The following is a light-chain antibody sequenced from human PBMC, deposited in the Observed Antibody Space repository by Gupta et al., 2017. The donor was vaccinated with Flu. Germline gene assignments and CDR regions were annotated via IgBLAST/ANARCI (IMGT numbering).Light chain of an antibody. V-gene: IGLV3-10*01. CDR3: YSTDNSGNHRGV. CDR2: EDS. J-gene: IGLJ2*01. CDR1: ALPKKY. Sequence: SFELTQPPSVSVSPGQTARITCSGDALPKKYAYWYQQKSGQAPVLVIYEDSKRPSGIPERFSGSSSGTMATLTISVAQVEDEADYYCYSTDNSGNHRGVFGGGTKRTVL.